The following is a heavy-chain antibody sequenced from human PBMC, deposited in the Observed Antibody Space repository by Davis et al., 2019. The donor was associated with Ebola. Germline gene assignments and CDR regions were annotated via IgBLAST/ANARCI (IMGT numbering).Heavy chain of an antibody. CDR1: VITFSSYA. CDR3: AIANRGPVADTGDY. D-gene: IGHD6-19*01. Sequence: RGSLRLSCTDSVITFSSYAMTWVRQAPGKGLEWVSAISGSGGSIYYADSVKGRFTISRDNAKNSLYLQMNSLRAEDTAVYYCAIANRGPVADTGDYWGQGTLVTVSS. CDR2: ISGSGGSI. V-gene: IGHV3-23*01. J-gene: IGHJ4*02.